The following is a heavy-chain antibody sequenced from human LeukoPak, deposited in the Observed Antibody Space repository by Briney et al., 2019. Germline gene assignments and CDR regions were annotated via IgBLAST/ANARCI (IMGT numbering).Heavy chain of an antibody. CDR3: ARDRGSGWYYYFDY. J-gene: IGHJ4*02. Sequence: SETLSLTCAVYGGSLSGYYWSWIRQPAGKGLEWIGRIYTSGSTNYNPSLKSRVTMSVDTSKNQFSLKLSSVTAADTAVYYCARDRGSGWYYYFDYWGQGTLVTVSS. CDR2: IYTSGST. D-gene: IGHD6-19*01. V-gene: IGHV4-4*07. CDR1: GGSLSGYY.